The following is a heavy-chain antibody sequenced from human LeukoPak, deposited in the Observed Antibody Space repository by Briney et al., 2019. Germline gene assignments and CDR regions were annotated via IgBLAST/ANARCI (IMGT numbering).Heavy chain of an antibody. CDR1: GFTFGSYE. Sequence: QPGGSLRLSCAASGFTFGSYEMNWVRQAPGQGLEWVSYISISGITIYYADSVKGRFTISRDNAKNSLYLQTNSLRAEDTAVYYCARGAGSSPLMDVWGPGTTVTVSS. V-gene: IGHV3-48*03. CDR2: ISISGITI. J-gene: IGHJ6*02. CDR3: ARGAGSSPLMDV. D-gene: IGHD6-6*01.